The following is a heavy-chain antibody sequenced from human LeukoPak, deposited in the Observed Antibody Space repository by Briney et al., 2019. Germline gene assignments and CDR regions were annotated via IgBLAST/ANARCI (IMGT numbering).Heavy chain of an antibody. CDR3: AGGGHRPWYYDSSGYYYHYYYYGMDV. V-gene: IGHV4-59*12. D-gene: IGHD3-22*01. J-gene: IGHJ6*02. Sequence: PSETLSLTCTVSGGSISSYYWSWIRQPPGKGLEWIGYIYYSGSTNYNPSLKSRVTISVDTSKNQFSLKLSSVTAADTAVYYCAGGGHRPWYYDSSGYYYHYYYYGMDVWGQGTTVTVSS. CDR2: IYYSGST. CDR1: GGSISSYY.